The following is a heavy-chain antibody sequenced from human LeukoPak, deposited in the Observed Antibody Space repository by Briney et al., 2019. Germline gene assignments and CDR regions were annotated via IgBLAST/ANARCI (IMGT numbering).Heavy chain of an antibody. CDR1: GGSISNYY. CDR3: ARGLTYCGGGCYDY. J-gene: IGHJ4*02. CDR2: VFYSGST. V-gene: IGHV4-59*01. D-gene: IGHD2-21*02. Sequence: PSETLSLTCTVSGGSISNYYWSWIRQPPGKGLQWIGYVFYSGSTNYNPSLKSRVTISVDTPKNHFSLRLSSVTAADTAVYYCARGLTYCGGGCYDYWGQGTLVSVSS.